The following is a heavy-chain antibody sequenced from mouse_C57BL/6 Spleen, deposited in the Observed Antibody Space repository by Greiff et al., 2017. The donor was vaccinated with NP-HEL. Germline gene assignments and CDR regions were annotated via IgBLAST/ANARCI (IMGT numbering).Heavy chain of an antibody. CDR1: GYSITSGYY. Sequence: EVKLMESGPGLVKPSQSLSLTCSVTGYSITSGYYWNWIRQFPGNKLEWMGYISYDGSNNYNPSLKNRISITRDTSKNQFFLKLNSVTTEDTATYYCAREIAYGPYFDYWGQGTTLTVSS. J-gene: IGHJ2*01. D-gene: IGHD1-1*01. CDR3: AREIAYGPYFDY. V-gene: IGHV3-6*01. CDR2: ISYDGSN.